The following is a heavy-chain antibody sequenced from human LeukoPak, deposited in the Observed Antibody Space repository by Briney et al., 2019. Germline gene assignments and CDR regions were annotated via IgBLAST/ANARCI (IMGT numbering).Heavy chain of an antibody. CDR3: AETRIAAASTTMYYFDY. D-gene: IGHD6-13*01. Sequence: GGSLRLSCAASGFTFSSYWMSWVRQAPGKGLEWVANIKQDGSEKYYVDSVKGRFTISRDNAKNTLYLQMNSLRAEDTAVYYCAETRIAAASTTMYYFDYWGQGTLVTVSS. CDR1: GFTFSSYW. V-gene: IGHV3-7*03. CDR2: IKQDGSEK. J-gene: IGHJ4*02.